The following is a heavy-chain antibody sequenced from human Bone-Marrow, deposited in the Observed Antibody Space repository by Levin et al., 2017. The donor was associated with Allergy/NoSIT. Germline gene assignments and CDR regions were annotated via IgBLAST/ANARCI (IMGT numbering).Heavy chain of an antibody. CDR2: IKADGSEK. J-gene: IGHJ3*02. Sequence: RPGGSLRLSCAASGFSLSRFWMSWVRQTPGKGLEWVAIIKADGSEKFYQDSVEGRFTISRDNAKNSLYLQMFSLRIEDTAMYYCVRDPTVTTRHDAFDSWGQGTMVTVSS. CDR3: VRDPTVTTRHDAFDS. D-gene: IGHD4-17*01. V-gene: IGHV3-7*01. CDR1: GFSLSRFW.